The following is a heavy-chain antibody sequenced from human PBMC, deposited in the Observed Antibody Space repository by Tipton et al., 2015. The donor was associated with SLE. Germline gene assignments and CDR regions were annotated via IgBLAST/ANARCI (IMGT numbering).Heavy chain of an antibody. D-gene: IGHD6-13*01. Sequence: TLSLTCTVSGYSISSGYYWGWIRQPPGKGLEWIGSIYHSGRTYYNPSLKSRVTISVDTSKNQFSLKLSSVTAADTAVYYCASTIAAPAFDYWGQGTLVTVSS. CDR1: GYSISSGYY. CDR3: ASTIAAPAFDY. CDR2: IYHSGRT. J-gene: IGHJ4*02. V-gene: IGHV4-38-2*02.